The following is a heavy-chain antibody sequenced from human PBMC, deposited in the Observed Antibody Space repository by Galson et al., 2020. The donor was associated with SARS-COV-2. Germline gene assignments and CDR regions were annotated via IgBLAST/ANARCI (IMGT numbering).Heavy chain of an antibody. Sequence: QLGESLKISCAASGFTFSSYWMSWVRQAPGKGLEWVANIKQDGRETYYVDSVKGRFTISRDNAKNSLYLQMNSLRAEDTAVYYGARDTYCSSTSCPYKINWFDPWGQGTLVTGSS. CDR3: ARDTYCSSTSCPYKINWFDP. J-gene: IGHJ5*02. V-gene: IGHV3-7*01. CDR2: IKQDGRET. CDR1: GFTFSSYW. D-gene: IGHD2-2*01.